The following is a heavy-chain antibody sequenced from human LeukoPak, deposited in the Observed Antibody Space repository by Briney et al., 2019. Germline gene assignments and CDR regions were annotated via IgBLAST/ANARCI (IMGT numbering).Heavy chain of an antibody. CDR1: GFTFSSYA. V-gene: IGHV3-30-3*01. J-gene: IGHJ6*03. CDR2: ISYDGSNK. Sequence: GGSLRLSRAASGFTFSSYAMHWVRQAPGKGLEWVAVISYDGSNKYYADSVKGRFTISRDNSKNTLYLQMNSLRAEDTAVYYCARENYHYMDVWGKGTTVTVSS. CDR3: ARENYHYMDV.